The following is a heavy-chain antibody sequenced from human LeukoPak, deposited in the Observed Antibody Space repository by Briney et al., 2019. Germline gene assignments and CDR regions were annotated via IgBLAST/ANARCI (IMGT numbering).Heavy chain of an antibody. Sequence: PSQTLSLTCTVSGGSISSGGYYWSWIRQHPGKGLEWIGYIYYSGSTYYNPSLKSRVTISVDTSKNQFSLKLSSVTAADTAVYYCARDRGYSYGQRYNWFDPWGRGTLVTVSS. J-gene: IGHJ5*02. V-gene: IGHV4-31*03. D-gene: IGHD5-18*01. CDR2: IYYSGST. CDR3: ARDRGYSYGQRYNWFDP. CDR1: GGSISSGGYY.